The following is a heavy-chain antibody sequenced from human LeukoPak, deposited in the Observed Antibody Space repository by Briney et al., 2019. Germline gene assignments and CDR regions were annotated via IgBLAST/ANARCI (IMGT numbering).Heavy chain of an antibody. CDR2: ISYDGSNK. D-gene: IGHD3-3*01. CDR1: GFTFSSYA. Sequence: GGSLRLSCAASGFTFSSYAMHWVRQAPGKGLEWVAVISYDGSNKYYADSVKGRFTISRDNSKNTLYLQMNSLRAEDTAVYHCARDPTRAYDFWSGYLDYWGQGTLVTVSS. J-gene: IGHJ4*02. CDR3: ARDPTRAYDFWSGYLDY. V-gene: IGHV3-30*04.